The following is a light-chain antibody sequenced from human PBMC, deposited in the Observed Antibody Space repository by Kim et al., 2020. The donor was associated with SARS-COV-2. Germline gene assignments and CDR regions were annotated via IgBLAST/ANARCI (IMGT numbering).Light chain of an antibody. CDR3: QQYGTSPYT. CDR1: QSISSRY. J-gene: IGKJ2*01. Sequence: WSPGEKATQSFRASQSISSRYLAWYQQKPGPAPRLLFYGASSRATGIPDRYSGSGSGTDFTLTISRLEPEDCAVYCCQQYGTSPYTFGQGTKLEI. V-gene: IGKV3-20*01. CDR2: GAS.